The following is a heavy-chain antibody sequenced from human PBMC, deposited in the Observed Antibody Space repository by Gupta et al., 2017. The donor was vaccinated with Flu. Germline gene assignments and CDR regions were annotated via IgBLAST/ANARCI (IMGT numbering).Heavy chain of an antibody. D-gene: IGHD4-17*01. CDR2: IGGSGGYT. CDR1: FTFSNYA. Sequence: FTFSNYAMTWVRQAPGKGLEWVSAIGGSGGYTYYAVSVKGRFTISRDTSKNMLYLQMNSLRAEDTAVYFCAKVLGGFLGDYAWFDPWGQGTLVTVSS. CDR3: AKVLGGFLGDYAWFDP. J-gene: IGHJ5*02. V-gene: IGHV3-23*01.